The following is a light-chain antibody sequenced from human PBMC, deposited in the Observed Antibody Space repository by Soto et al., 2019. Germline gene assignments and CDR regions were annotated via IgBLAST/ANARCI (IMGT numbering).Light chain of an antibody. CDR3: SSYTRSTTVV. V-gene: IGLV2-14*01. CDR1: SSDVGGYNF. CDR2: EVS. J-gene: IGLJ2*01. Sequence: QSVLTQPASVSGSPGQSITISCTGTSSDVGGYNFVSWYRQHPGKAPQLMVYEVSNRPSGVSNRFSGSKSGNTASLTISGLQAEDEADYYCSSYTRSTTVVFGGGTKLTVL.